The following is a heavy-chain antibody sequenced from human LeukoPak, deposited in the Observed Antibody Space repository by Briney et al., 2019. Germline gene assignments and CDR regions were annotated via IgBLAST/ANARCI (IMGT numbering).Heavy chain of an antibody. CDR1: GFTFSTYV. CDR3: LRGTGY. J-gene: IGHJ4*02. Sequence: GGSLTLSCSVSGFTFSTYVMHWVRQAPGKGLEYVSAISSNGDNTYYADSVKGRFTISTDNSKHTLYLQMISLRADDTAVYYCLRGTGYWGQGTLVTVSS. CDR2: ISSNGDNT. V-gene: IGHV3-64D*06.